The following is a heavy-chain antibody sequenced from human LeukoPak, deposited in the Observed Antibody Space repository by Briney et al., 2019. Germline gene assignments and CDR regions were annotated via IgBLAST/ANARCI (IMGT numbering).Heavy chain of an antibody. J-gene: IGHJ5*02. Sequence: SQTLSLTCAISGDSVSSNSAAWNWIRQSPSRGLEWLGRTYYRSKWYHDYAVSVKSRITINPDPSKNQFSLQLNSVTPEDTAMYYCARDPGGSLRGLGSWGQGTLVTVSS. CDR3: ARDPGGSLRGLGS. D-gene: IGHD3-10*01. V-gene: IGHV6-1*01. CDR2: TYYRSKWYH. CDR1: GDSVSSNSAA.